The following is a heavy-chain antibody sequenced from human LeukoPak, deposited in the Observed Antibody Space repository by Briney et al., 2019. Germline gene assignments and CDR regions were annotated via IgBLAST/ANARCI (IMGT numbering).Heavy chain of an antibody. D-gene: IGHD3-3*01. Sequence: GGSLRLSCAASGFTFSDYYMNWVHQAPGKGLEWVSYISSSSSTIYYADSVKGRFTISRDNAKNSLYLQMNSLRAEDTAVYYCASGPITIFGVVITDYYYMDVWGKGTTVTASS. CDR2: ISSSSSTI. V-gene: IGHV3-48*01. CDR3: ASGPITIFGVVITDYYYMDV. J-gene: IGHJ6*03. CDR1: GFTFSDYY.